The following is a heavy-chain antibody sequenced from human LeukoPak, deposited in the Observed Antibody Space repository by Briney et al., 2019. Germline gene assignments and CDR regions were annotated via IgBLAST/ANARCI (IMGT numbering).Heavy chain of an antibody. D-gene: IGHD2-15*01. CDR2: IYTSGST. CDR1: GVSVSSYF. CDR3: AVVVGASWRQA. J-gene: IGHJ5*02. V-gene: IGHV4-4*07. Sequence: SETLSLTSSFSGVSVSSYFWSWIRQPAGKGLECIGRIYTSGSTNYNPSLKSRVTMSVDTSKNQFSLKLRSVTAADTAVYYCAVVVGASWRQAWGQGTLVTVSS.